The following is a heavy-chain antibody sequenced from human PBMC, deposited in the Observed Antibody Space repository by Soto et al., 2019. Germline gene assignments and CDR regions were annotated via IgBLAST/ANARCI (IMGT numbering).Heavy chain of an antibody. CDR1: GYTFTSYG. Sequence: GASVKVSCKASGYTFTSYGIHWVRQAPGQRLEWMGWINAANGDTKYSPKFQGRVTITRDTSASTAYMGLSSLRPEDTAVYYCVRRHVSATGIDWFDPWGQGTLVTVSS. J-gene: IGHJ5*02. CDR2: INAANGDT. CDR3: VRRHVSATGIDWFDP. D-gene: IGHD6-13*01. V-gene: IGHV1-3*01.